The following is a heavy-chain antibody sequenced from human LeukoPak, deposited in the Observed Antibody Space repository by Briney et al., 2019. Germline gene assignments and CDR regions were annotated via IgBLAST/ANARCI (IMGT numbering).Heavy chain of an antibody. CDR1: GFTFSSYW. V-gene: IGHV3-7*01. D-gene: IGHD6-6*01. Sequence: GGSLRLSCAAFGFTFSSYWMSWVRQAPGKGLEWVANIKQDGSEKYYVDSVKGRFTISRDNAKNSLYLQMNSLRAEDTAVYYCARLGEGSSSPFDYWGQGTLVTVS. J-gene: IGHJ4*02. CDR3: ARLGEGSSSPFDY. CDR2: IKQDGSEK.